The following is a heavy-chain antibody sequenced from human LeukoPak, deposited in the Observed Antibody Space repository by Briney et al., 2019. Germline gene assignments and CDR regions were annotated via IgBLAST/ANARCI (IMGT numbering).Heavy chain of an antibody. D-gene: IGHD2-2*01. V-gene: IGHV4-59*01. CDR3: ARAGGYCSSTSCYANENNWFDP. J-gene: IGHJ5*02. CDR2: IYYSGST. CDR1: GGSISSYY. Sequence: SETLSLTCTVSGGSISSYYWSWIRQPPGQGLEWSGYIYYSGSTNYNPSLKSRVTISVDTSKNQFSLKLSSVTAADTAVYYCARAGGYCSSTSCYANENNWFDPWGQGTLVTVSS.